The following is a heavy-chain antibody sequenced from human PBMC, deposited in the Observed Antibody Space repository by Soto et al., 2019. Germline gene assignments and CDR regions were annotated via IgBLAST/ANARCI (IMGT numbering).Heavy chain of an antibody. V-gene: IGHV3-11*01. CDR2: ITSSGSTI. CDR1: GFTFSDYY. CDR3: ARENEQWGDDDK. D-gene: IGHD6-19*01. Sequence: NPGGSLRLSCAASGFTFSDYYMSWIRQAPGKGLEWVSYITSSGSTIYYADSVKGRFTISRDNAKNSLYLQMNSLRAEDTAVYYCARENEQWGDDDKWGQRTLVTVSS. J-gene: IGHJ4*02.